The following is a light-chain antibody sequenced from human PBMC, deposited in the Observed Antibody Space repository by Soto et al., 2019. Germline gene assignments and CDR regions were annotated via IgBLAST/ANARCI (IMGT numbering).Light chain of an antibody. V-gene: IGLV2-23*01. CDR1: SSDVGSYSL. Sequence: QSVLTQPASVSGSPGQSITISCTGPSSDVGSYSLVSWYQQHPGKAPKVLIYEGSQRPSGVSNRFSGSKSGYTASLTISGLQAEDEADYYCCSYAGSSAVLFGGGTKVTVL. CDR2: EGS. J-gene: IGLJ3*02. CDR3: CSYAGSSAVL.